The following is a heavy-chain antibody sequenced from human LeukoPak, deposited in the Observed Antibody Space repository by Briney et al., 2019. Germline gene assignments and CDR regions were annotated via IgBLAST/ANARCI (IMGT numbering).Heavy chain of an antibody. V-gene: IGHV3-23*01. CDR2: ISGSGGST. J-gene: IGHJ4*02. Sequence: GSLRLSCAASGFTFSSYAMSWVRQAPGKGLEWVSAISGSGGSTYYADSVKGRFTISRDNSKNTLYLKMNSLRAEDTAVYYCAKDIFAFSSSLVLDYWGQGTLVTVSS. CDR3: AKDIFAFSSSLVLDY. D-gene: IGHD6-13*01. CDR1: GFTFSSYA.